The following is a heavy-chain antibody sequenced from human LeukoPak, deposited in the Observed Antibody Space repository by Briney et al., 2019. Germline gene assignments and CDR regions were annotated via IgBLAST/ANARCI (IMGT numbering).Heavy chain of an antibody. V-gene: IGHV1-24*01. CDR1: GYTLTELS. CDR3: ATGLVVVTLFDY. CDR2: FDPEDGET. J-gene: IGHJ4*02. Sequence: ASVKVSCKVSGYTLTELSMHWVRQAPGKGLEWMGGFDPEDGETIYAQKFQGRVTMTEDTSTDTAYMELSSLRSEDTAVYYCATGLVVVTLFDYWGQGTLVTVSP. D-gene: IGHD3-22*01.